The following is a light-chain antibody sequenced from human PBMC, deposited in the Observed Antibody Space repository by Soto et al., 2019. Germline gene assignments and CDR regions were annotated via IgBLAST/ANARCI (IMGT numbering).Light chain of an antibody. J-gene: IGLJ1*01. V-gene: IGLV2-14*01. CDR1: SSDVGGYNY. CDR3: SSYTSSSTPLV. Sequence: QSVLTQPASVSGSPGQSITISCTGTSSDVGGYNYVSWYRQHPGKAPKLMIYDVSNRPSGVSNRFSGSKSGNTASLTISGLQAEDEADYYCSSYTSSSTPLVFGTGTKLTVL. CDR2: DVS.